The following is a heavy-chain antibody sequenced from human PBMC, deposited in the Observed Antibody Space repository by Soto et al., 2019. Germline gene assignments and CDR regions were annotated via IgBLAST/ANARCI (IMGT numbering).Heavy chain of an antibody. CDR1: GGTFSSYA. Sequence: ASVKVSCKASGGTFSSYAISWVRQAPGQGLEWMGGIIPIFGTANYAQKFQGRVTITADESTSTAYMELSSLRSEDTAVYYCAREGKYCSGGSCYSYAFDIWGQGTMVTVSS. D-gene: IGHD2-15*01. V-gene: IGHV1-69*13. CDR2: IIPIFGTA. CDR3: AREGKYCSGGSCYSYAFDI. J-gene: IGHJ3*02.